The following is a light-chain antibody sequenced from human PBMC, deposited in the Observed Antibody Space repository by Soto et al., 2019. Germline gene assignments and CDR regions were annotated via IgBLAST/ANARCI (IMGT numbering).Light chain of an antibody. CDR3: QQYNNWPLL. CDR2: GAS. V-gene: IGKV3-15*01. Sequence: EIVMTQSPATLSVSPGERATLSCRASQSVSSNLAWYQQKPGQAPRLLIYGASTRATGIPARFSGSWSGTEFALTISSLQFEDFAVYYCQQYNNWPLLLGGGTKVEIK. CDR1: QSVSSN. J-gene: IGKJ4*01.